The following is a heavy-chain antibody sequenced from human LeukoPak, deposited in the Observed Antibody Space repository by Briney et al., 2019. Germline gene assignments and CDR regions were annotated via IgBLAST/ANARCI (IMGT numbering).Heavy chain of an antibody. D-gene: IGHD3-22*01. J-gene: IGHJ4*02. CDR1: GGTFSSYA. V-gene: IGHV1-69*05. CDR3: ARDGTYYYDSSGYYPFDY. CDR2: IIPIFGTA. Sequence: SVKVSCKASGGTFSSYAISWVRQAPGQGLEWMGRIIPIFGTASYAQKFQGRVTITTDESTSTAYMELSSLRSEDTAVYYCARDGTYYYDSSGYYPFDYWGQGTLVTVSS.